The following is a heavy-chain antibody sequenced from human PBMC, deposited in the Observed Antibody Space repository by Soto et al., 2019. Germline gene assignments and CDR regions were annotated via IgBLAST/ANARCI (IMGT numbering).Heavy chain of an antibody. CDR3: ARDDRPGGYYFYGMDV. CDR1: GGSFSGYY. D-gene: IGHD3-22*01. J-gene: IGHJ6*02. Sequence: QVQLQQWGAGLLKPSETLSLTCAVYGGSFSGYYWSWIRQPPGKGLEWIGEINHSGSTNYNQSLKSRVTISVDTSKNQFSLKLSSVTAAVTAVYYCARDDRPGGYYFYGMDVWGQGTTVTVSS. CDR2: INHSGST. V-gene: IGHV4-34*01.